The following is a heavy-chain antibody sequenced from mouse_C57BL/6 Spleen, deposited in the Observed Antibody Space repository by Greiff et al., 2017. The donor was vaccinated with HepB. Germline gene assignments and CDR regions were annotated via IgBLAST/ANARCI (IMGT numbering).Heavy chain of an antibody. CDR1: GFNIKDYY. D-gene: IGHD3-3*01. J-gene: IGHJ2*01. CDR2: IDPEDGET. CDR3: AKGGLDY. Sequence: VHVKQSGAELVKPGASVKLSCTASGFNIKDYYMHWVKQRTEQGLEWIGRIDPEDGETKYATKFQGKATITADTSSNTAYLQLSSLTSEDTAVYYCAKGGLDYWGQGTTLTVSS. V-gene: IGHV14-2*01.